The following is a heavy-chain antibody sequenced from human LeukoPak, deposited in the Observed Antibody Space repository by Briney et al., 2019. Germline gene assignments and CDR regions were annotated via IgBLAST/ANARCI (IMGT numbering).Heavy chain of an antibody. CDR1: GYTFTSYD. D-gene: IGHD4-17*01. CDR3: ARDAVKYGDYGEYYFDY. CDR2: MNPNSGNT. V-gene: IGHV1-8*01. J-gene: IGHJ4*02. Sequence: ASVKVSCKASGYTFTSYDINWVRQATGQGLEWMGWMNPNSGNTGYAQKFQGRVTMTTDTSTSTAYMELRSLRSDDTAVYYCARDAVKYGDYGEYYFDYWGQGTLVTVSS.